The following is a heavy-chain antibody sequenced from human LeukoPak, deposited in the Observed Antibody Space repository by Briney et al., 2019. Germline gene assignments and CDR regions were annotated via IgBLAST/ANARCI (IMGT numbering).Heavy chain of an antibody. Sequence: GGALRLSCVASLFSFSRNDIKWVRQAPGKGPEWVADIYVIGLTTYYAHPLKGGFNIFRENSRNTLYLQMYSLRMDDTAFYYYAKDANYLRSGSFLIPFVAGGQGTLVTVSS. J-gene: IGHJ1*01. CDR3: AKDANYLRSGSFLIPFVA. CDR2: IYVIGLTT. D-gene: IGHD4/OR15-4a*01. CDR1: LFSFSRND. V-gene: IGHV3-23*05.